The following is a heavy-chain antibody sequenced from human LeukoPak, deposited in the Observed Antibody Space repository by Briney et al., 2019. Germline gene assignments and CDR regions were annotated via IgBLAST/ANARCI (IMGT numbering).Heavy chain of an antibody. CDR3: ARAVLPAEYYFDY. CDR2: INPNSGGT. D-gene: IGHD2-15*01. V-gene: IGHV1-2*02. J-gene: IGHJ4*02. Sequence: ASVKVSCKASGHTFTGHYMHWVRQAPGQGLEWMGWINPNSGGTNYAQKFQGRVTMTRDTSISTAYMELSRLRSDDTAVYYCARAVLPAEYYFDYWGQGTLVTVSS. CDR1: GHTFTGHY.